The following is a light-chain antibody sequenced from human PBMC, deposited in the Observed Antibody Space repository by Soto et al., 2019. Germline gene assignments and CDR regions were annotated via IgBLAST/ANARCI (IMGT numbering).Light chain of an antibody. V-gene: IGLV1-47*02. CDR3: ATWDDSLSGWV. CDR1: SSDIGSSY. J-gene: IGLJ3*02. CDR2: ANN. Sequence: QSVLTQPPSASGTPGQRAPISCSGSSSDIGSSYVYWYRQLPGTAPKLLIYANNQRPSGVPDRFSGSKSGTSASLAISGLRSEDEADYYCATWDDSLSGWVFGGGTKLTVL.